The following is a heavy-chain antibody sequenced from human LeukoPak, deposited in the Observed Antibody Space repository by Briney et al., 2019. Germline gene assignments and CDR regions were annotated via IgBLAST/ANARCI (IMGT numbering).Heavy chain of an antibody. CDR3: ARSITMVRGVIAYYMDV. D-gene: IGHD3-10*01. CDR1: GFTFSDYY. J-gene: IGHJ6*03. Sequence: GGSLRLSCAASGFTFSDYYMSWIRQAPGKGLGWVSYISSSGSTIYYADSVKGRFTISRDNAKNSLYLQMNSLRAEDTAVYYCARSITMVRGVIAYYMDVWGKGTTVTISS. CDR2: ISSSGSTI. V-gene: IGHV3-11*01.